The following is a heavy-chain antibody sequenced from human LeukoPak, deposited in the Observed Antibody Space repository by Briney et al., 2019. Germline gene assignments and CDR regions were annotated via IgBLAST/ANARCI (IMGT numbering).Heavy chain of an antibody. J-gene: IGHJ2*01. V-gene: IGHV4-59*08. CDR1: GGSISSYY. Sequence: PSETLSLTCTVSGGSISSYYWSWIRQPPGKGLEWIGYIYYSGSTNYNPSLKSRVTISVDTSKNQFSLKLSSVTAADTAVYYCARLGAAAGPSWYFDLWGRGTLVTVSS. CDR3: ARLGAAAGPSWYFDL. D-gene: IGHD6-13*01. CDR2: IYYSGST.